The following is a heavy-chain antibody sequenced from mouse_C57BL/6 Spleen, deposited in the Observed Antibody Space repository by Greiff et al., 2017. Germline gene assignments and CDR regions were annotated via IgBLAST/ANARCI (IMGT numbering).Heavy chain of an antibody. D-gene: IGHD2-4*01. CDR1: GFTFSDYG. J-gene: IGHJ4*01. V-gene: IGHV5-17*01. Sequence: EVKLQESGGGLVKPGGSLKLSCAASGFTFSDYGMHWVRQAPEKGLEWVAYISSGSSTIYYADTVKGRFTISRDNAKNTLFLQMTSLRSEDTAMYYCARPDYYDYGDYAMDYWGQGTSVTVSS. CDR3: ARPDYYDYGDYAMDY. CDR2: ISSGSSTI.